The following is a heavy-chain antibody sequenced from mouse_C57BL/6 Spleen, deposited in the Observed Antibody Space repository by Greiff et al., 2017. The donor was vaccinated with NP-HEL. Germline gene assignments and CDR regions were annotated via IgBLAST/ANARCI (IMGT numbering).Heavy chain of an antibody. D-gene: IGHD2-3*01. CDR2: ISSGGSYT. Sequence: EVKLVESGGDLVKPGGSLKLSCAASGFTFSSYGMSWVRQTPDKRLEWVATISSGGSYTYYPDRVKGRFTIPRDNATNTLYLQMSSLKSEDTAMYYCARYDGYPYGYFDVWGTGTTVTVSS. J-gene: IGHJ1*03. CDR3: ARYDGYPYGYFDV. V-gene: IGHV5-6*02. CDR1: GFTFSSYG.